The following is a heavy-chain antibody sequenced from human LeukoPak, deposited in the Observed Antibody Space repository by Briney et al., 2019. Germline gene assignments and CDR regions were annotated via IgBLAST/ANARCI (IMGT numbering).Heavy chain of an antibody. J-gene: IGHJ4*02. CDR3: ARGPIQLWPYRFDY. V-gene: IGHV1-2*02. CDR2: INPNSGGT. D-gene: IGHD5-18*01. CDR1: GYTFTGYY. Sequence: ASVKVSCKASGYTFTGYYVHWVRQAPGQGLEWMGWINPNSGGTDYAQKFQGRVIMTRDTSISTAYMELSGLRSDDTAMYYCARGPIQLWPYRFDYWGQGTLVTVSS.